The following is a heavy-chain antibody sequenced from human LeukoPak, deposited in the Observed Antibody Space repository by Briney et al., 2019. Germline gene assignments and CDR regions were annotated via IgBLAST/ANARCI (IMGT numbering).Heavy chain of an antibody. Sequence: GGSLRLSCAASGFTFSSYGMHWVRQAPGKGLEWVTVISYDGSNKYYADSVKGRFTISRDNSENTLYLQMNSLRAEDTAVYYCARHEGVTTLWAFDYWGQGTLVTVSS. CDR2: ISYDGSNK. CDR1: GFTFSSYG. CDR3: ARHEGVTTLWAFDY. D-gene: IGHD4-17*01. J-gene: IGHJ4*02. V-gene: IGHV3-30*03.